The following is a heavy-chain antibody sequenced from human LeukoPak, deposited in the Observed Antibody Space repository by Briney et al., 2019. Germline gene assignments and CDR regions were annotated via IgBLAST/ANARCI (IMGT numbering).Heavy chain of an antibody. D-gene: IGHD3-9*01. Sequence: SETLSLTCAVYGGSFSGYYWSWIRQCPGKGLEWIGEINHSGSTNYNPSLKSRVAISIDTSKNQFSLKLSSVTAADTAVYYCARHSRTYYDILTGPYGGYFDYWGQRTLVTVSS. J-gene: IGHJ4*02. CDR1: GGSFSGYY. V-gene: IGHV4-34*01. CDR3: ARHSRTYYDILTGPYGGYFDY. CDR2: INHSGST.